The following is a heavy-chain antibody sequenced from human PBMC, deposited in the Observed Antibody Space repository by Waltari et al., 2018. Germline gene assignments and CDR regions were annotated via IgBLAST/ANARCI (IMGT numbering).Heavy chain of an antibody. V-gene: IGHV1-8*01. CDR1: GYTFTRYD. Sequence: QVQLVQSGAEVKKPGASVKVSCKASGYTFTRYDINWVRQATGQGLEWMGWLNTNSRHTVYSQTFQRRVTMTRNTSISTAYIELSSLRSEDTAVYYCARGVVVPAAIPYNWFDPWGQGTLVTVSS. CDR2: LNTNSRHT. J-gene: IGHJ5*02. D-gene: IGHD2-2*01. CDR3: ARGVVVPAAIPYNWFDP.